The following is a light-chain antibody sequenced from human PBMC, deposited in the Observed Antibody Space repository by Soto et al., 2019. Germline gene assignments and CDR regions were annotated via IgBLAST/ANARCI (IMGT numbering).Light chain of an antibody. J-gene: IGKJ1*01. Sequence: EIVMTHSPATLSLSPGDRADLSCRSIQFISSNYLSWYQQKPGQAPRLLIYGASTRATGIPDRFSGSGSETDFTLTISSLQPEDFEVYYCQQDYNVPWTFGHGTKVDIK. CDR2: GAS. V-gene: IGKV3D-7*01. CDR1: QFISSNY. CDR3: QQDYNVPWT.